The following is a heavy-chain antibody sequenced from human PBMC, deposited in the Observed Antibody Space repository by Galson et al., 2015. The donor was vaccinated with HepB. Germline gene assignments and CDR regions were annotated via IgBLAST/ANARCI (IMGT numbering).Heavy chain of an antibody. J-gene: IGHJ3*02. V-gene: IGHV5-51*01. CDR3: ARDFIAVAGLGYAFDI. D-gene: IGHD6-19*01. CDR2: IYPGDSDT. CDR1: GYSFTSYW. Sequence: QSGAEVTKPGESLKISCKGSGYSFTSYWIGWVRQMPGKGLEWMGIIYPGDSDTRYSPSFQGQVTISADKSISTAYLQWSSLKASDTAMYYCARDFIAVAGLGYAFDIWGQGTMVTVSS.